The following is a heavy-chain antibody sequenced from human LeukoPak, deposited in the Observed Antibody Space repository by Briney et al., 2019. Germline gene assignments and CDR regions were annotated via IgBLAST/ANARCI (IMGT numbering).Heavy chain of an antibody. CDR1: GFTFSSCW. CDR3: ARDRGSYSDY. J-gene: IGHJ4*02. CDR2: VNTDGSTP. D-gene: IGHD3-16*01. V-gene: IGHV3-74*01. Sequence: PGGSLRLSCAASGFTFSSCWMHWVRQAPGKGLVWVSRVNTDGSTPTYADSVKGRFTISRDNAKNTLYLQMNSLRAEDTAVYYCARDRGSYSDYWGQGTLVTVSS.